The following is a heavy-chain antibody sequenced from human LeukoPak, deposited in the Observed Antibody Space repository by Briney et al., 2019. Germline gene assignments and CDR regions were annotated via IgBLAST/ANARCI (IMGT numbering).Heavy chain of an antibody. Sequence: SETLSLTCTVSGGSISSYYWSWIRQPPGKGLEWIGYIYSGSTNYNPSLKSRGTISVDTSKNQFSLKLSSVTAADTAVYYCARHGTRDLYSSSWYESYSFDYWGQGTLVTVSS. CDR1: GGSISSYY. CDR2: IYSGST. V-gene: IGHV4-59*08. D-gene: IGHD6-13*01. J-gene: IGHJ4*02. CDR3: ARHGTRDLYSSSWYESYSFDY.